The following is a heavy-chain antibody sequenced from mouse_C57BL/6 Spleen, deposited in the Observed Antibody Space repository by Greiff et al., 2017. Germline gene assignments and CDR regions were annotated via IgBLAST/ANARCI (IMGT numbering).Heavy chain of an antibody. CDR3: ARGGLTGYAMDY. J-gene: IGHJ4*01. V-gene: IGHV1-54*01. D-gene: IGHD4-1*01. Sequence: QVQLQQSGAELVRPGTSVKVSCKASGYAFTNYLIEWVKQRPGQGLEWIGVINPGSGGTNYNEKFKGKATLTADKSSSTAYMQLSSLTSEDSAVYFCARGGLTGYAMDYWGQGTSVTVSS. CDR1: GYAFTNYL. CDR2: INPGSGGT.